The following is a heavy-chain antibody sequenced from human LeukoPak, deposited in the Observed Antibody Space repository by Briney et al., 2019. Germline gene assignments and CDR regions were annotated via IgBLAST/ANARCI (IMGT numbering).Heavy chain of an antibody. CDR3: ARAGFLITFGGVIS. CDR1: RFTFSSYT. Sequence: PGGSLRLSCAASRFTFSSYTMNWVRQAPGKGLEWVASISSSSSNIYYADSLKGRFTISRDDAKNSLYLQMISLRAEDTAIYYCARAGFLITFGGVISWGQGTLVTVSS. D-gene: IGHD3-16*02. J-gene: IGHJ5*02. CDR2: ISSSSSNI. V-gene: IGHV3-21*01.